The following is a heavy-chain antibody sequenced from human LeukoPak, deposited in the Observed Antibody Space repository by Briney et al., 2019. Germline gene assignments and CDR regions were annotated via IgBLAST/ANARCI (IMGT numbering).Heavy chain of an antibody. Sequence: SETLSLTXTVSGGSIRSGDYYWSWIRQPPGKGLDWIGYIYYSGSTYYNPSLKSRVTISVDTSKNQFSLKLSSVTAADTAVYYCARVDITTLEVDYWGQGTLVTVSS. V-gene: IGHV4-30-4*08. CDR3: ARVDITTLEVDY. D-gene: IGHD3-22*01. J-gene: IGHJ4*02. CDR1: GGSIRSGDYY. CDR2: IYYSGST.